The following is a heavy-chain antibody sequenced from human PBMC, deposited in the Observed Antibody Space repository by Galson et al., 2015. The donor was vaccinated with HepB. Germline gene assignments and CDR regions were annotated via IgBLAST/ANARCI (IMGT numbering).Heavy chain of an antibody. CDR3: VGGRGGVISLFDY. CDR1: GFSFSSYA. CDR2: ISGSGGST. Sequence: SMRLSCAAYGFSFSSYALRWVRQAPGTPLERVSLISGSGGSTDHADSVKGRFTTSRDHSKITLYLRMYCPRAEETPVYYCVGGRGGVISLFDYWGQGTLVTVSS. J-gene: IGHJ4*02. V-gene: IGHV3-23*01. D-gene: IGHD3-10*01.